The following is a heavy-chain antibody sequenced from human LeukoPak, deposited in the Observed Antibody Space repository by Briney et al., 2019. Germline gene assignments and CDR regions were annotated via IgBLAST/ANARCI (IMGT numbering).Heavy chain of an antibody. V-gene: IGHV1-8*01. Sequence: ASVTVSCKASGYTFTSYDINWVRQATGQGLEWMGWMNPNSGNTGYAQKFQGRVTMTRNTSTSTAYTELSSLRSDDTAVYYCARDIVIVPPAMEAYDIWGQGTKVTVSS. CDR2: MNPNSGNT. CDR1: GYTFTSYD. J-gene: IGHJ3*02. D-gene: IGHD2-2*01. CDR3: ARDIVIVPPAMEAYDI.